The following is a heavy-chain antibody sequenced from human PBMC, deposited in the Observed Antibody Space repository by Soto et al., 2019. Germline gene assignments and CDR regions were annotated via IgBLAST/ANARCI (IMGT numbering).Heavy chain of an antibody. Sequence: ASVKVSCKASGYTFTGYYMHWVRQAPGQGLEWMGWINPNSGGTNYAQKFQGWVTMTRDTSISTAYMGLSRLRSDDTAVYYCARDVKHTIFGVVNYYYYGMDVWGQGTTVTVSS. CDR1: GYTFTGYY. CDR2: INPNSGGT. D-gene: IGHD3-3*01. J-gene: IGHJ6*02. CDR3: ARDVKHTIFGVVNYYYYGMDV. V-gene: IGHV1-2*04.